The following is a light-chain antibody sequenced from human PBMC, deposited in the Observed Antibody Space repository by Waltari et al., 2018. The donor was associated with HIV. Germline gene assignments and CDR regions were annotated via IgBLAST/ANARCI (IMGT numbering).Light chain of an antibody. J-gene: IGKJ4*01. V-gene: IGKV3-20*01. CDR1: QSVSSSY. Sequence: EIVLTQSPGTLSLSPGERATLSCRAIQSVSSSYLAWYQQKPGQAPRLLIYGASIRATGIPDRFSGSGSGTDFTLTISRLEPEDFAVYYCQQYGSSPLTFGGGTKVEIK. CDR2: GAS. CDR3: QQYGSSPLT.